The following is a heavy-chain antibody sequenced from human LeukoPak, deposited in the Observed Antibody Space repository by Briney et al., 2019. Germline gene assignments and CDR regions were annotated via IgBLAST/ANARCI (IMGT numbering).Heavy chain of an antibody. V-gene: IGHV4-59*08. CDR1: GGSISGHY. CDR3: ARRGESYGDNWLYP. CDR2: IYYSGST. Sequence: PSETLSLTCTVSGGSISGHYWSWIRQPPGKGLEWIGHIYYSGSTNYNPSLKSRVTMSVDTSKNQFSLKVTSVTAADTAVYYCARRGESYGDNWLYPWGQGLLVTVSS. D-gene: IGHD1-26*01. J-gene: IGHJ5*02.